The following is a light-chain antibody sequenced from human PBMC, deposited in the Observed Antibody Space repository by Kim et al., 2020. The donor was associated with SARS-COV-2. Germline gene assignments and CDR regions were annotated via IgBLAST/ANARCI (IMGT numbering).Light chain of an antibody. CDR2: EVS. CDR1: SSDIGTYNY. V-gene: IGLV2-8*01. Sequence: QSALTQPPTASGSPGQSVTISCTGTSSDIGTYNYISWYQQHPGKAPKLIIYEVSERPSGVPNRFSGSKSGNTASLTVAGLQAEDEADYYCCSYTGSQNYVFGTGTKVTVL. J-gene: IGLJ1*01. CDR3: CSYTGSQNYV.